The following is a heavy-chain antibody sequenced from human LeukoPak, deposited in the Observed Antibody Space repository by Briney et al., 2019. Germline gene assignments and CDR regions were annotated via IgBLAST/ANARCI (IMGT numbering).Heavy chain of an antibody. Sequence: GASVKVSCKASGYTFTGYYMHWVRQAPGQGLEWMGWINPNSGGTNYAQKFQGRVTMTRDTSISTAYMELSRLRSDDTARYYCTRDHTMSWENFDFWGQGTLVTVSS. CDR1: GYTFTGYY. CDR3: TRDHTMSWENFDF. CDR2: INPNSGGT. V-gene: IGHV1-2*02. J-gene: IGHJ4*02. D-gene: IGHD3-22*01.